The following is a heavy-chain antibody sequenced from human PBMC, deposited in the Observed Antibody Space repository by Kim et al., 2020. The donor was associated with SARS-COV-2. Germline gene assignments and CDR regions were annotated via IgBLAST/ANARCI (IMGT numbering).Heavy chain of an antibody. J-gene: IGHJ4*02. V-gene: IGHV3-30*04. D-gene: IGHD3-10*01. Sequence: GGSLRLSCAASGFTFSSYAMHWVRQAPGKGLEWVAVISYDGSNKYYADSVKGRFTISRDNSKNTLYLQMNSLRAEDTAVYYCARGDYYGSGSYDLVDYWGQGTLVTVSS. CDR1: GFTFSSYA. CDR2: ISYDGSNK. CDR3: ARGDYYGSGSYDLVDY.